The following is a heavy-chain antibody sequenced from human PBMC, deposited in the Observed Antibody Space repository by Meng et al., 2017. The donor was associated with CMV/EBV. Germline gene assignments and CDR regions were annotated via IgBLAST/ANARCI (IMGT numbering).Heavy chain of an antibody. Sequence: SVKVSCKASGGTFSSYAISWVRQAPGQGLEWMGGIIPILGIANYAQKFQGRVTITADKSTSTAYMELSSLRSEDTAVYYCARDYSNYEGYYYYYGMDVWGQGTTVTVSS. CDR2: IIPILGIA. D-gene: IGHD4-11*01. CDR1: GGTFSSYA. CDR3: ARDYSNYEGYYYYYGMDV. V-gene: IGHV1-69*10. J-gene: IGHJ6*02.